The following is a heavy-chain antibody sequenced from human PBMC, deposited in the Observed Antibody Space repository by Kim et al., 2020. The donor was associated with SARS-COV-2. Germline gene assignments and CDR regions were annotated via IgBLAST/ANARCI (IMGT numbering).Heavy chain of an antibody. V-gene: IGHV4-34*01. CDR2: INHSGST. Sequence: SETLSLTCAVYGGSFSGYYWSWIRQPPGKGLEWIGEINHSGSTNYNPSLKSRVTISVDTSKNQFSLKLSSVTAADTAVYYCARGPIVVVPAAMFPAVDYYYYGMDVWGQGTTVTVSS. CDR1: GGSFSGYY. D-gene: IGHD2-2*01. CDR3: ARGPIVVVPAAMFPAVDYYYYGMDV. J-gene: IGHJ6*02.